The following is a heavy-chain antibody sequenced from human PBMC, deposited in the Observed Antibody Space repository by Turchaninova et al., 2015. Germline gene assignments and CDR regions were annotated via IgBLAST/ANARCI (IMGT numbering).Heavy chain of an antibody. V-gene: IGHV3-33*01. CDR2: IWYDGSNK. CDR3: ARDPLSGGYSYGRVDP. D-gene: IGHD5-18*01. J-gene: IGHJ5*02. Sequence: QVQLVESGGGVVQPGMSLRLSCAASGFTFSRYGMHWVRQAPGKGLEWVAVIWYDGSNKYYADSVTGRFNISRDNFKNTLYMQMNSLSAEDTAVYYCARDPLSGGYSYGRVDPWGQGTLVTVFS. CDR1: GFTFSRYG.